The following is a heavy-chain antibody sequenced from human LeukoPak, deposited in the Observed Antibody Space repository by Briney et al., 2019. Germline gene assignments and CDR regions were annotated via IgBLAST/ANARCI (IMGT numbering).Heavy chain of an antibody. J-gene: IGHJ3*02. D-gene: IGHD3-22*01. V-gene: IGHV4-34*01. CDR2: INHSGST. CDR1: GGSFSGYY. CDR3: ARVPHDSSGYDAFGI. Sequence: SETLSLTCAVYGGSFSGYYWSWIRQPPGKGLEWIGEINHSGSTNYNPSLKSRVTISVDTSKNQFSLKLSSVTAADTAVYYCARVPHDSSGYDAFGIWGQGTMVTVSS.